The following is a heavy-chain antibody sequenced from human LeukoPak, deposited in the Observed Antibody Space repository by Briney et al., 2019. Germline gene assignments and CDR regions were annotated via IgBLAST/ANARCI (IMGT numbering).Heavy chain of an antibody. D-gene: IGHD7-27*01. CDR2: IKQDGSEK. CDR3: ARGVWAPFDS. J-gene: IGHJ4*02. V-gene: IGHV3-7*01. Sequence: GXGVDCVPNIKQDGSEKNYVDSVKGRFTISRDNAKNSLILQMNSLRDEDTAVYYCARGVWAPFDSWGQGTLVSVSS.